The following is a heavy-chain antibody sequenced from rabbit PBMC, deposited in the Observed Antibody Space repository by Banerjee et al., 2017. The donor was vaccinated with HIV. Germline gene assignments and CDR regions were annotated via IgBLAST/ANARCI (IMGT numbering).Heavy chain of an antibody. CDR3: ARDLAGVTGWNFGL. Sequence: QEQLEESGGDLVKPVGSLTLTCTASGFTIRSNYWICWVRQAPGKGPEWIACIDVGSSGATYYASWAKGRFTISKTSSTTVTLQMTSLTAADTATYFCARDLAGVTGWNFGLWGQGTLVTVS. V-gene: IGHV1S45*01. CDR1: GFTIRSNYW. J-gene: IGHJ4*01. CDR2: IDVGSSGAT. D-gene: IGHD4-1*01.